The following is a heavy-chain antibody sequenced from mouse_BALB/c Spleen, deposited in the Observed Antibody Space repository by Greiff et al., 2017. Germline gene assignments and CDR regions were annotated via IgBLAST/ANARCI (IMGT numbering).Heavy chain of an antibody. CDR2: INPYNGGT. CDR1: GYSFTGYT. Sequence: EVQLQQSGPELVKPGASMKISCKASGYSFTGYTMNWVKQSHGKNLEWIGVINPYNGGTSYNQKFKGKATLTTDNSSSTAYMELLSLTSEDSAVYDCAKGYNGKPSFAYWGQGTLVTVSA. V-gene: IGHV1-25*01. CDR3: AKGYNGKPSFAY. J-gene: IGHJ3*01. D-gene: IGHD2-1*01.